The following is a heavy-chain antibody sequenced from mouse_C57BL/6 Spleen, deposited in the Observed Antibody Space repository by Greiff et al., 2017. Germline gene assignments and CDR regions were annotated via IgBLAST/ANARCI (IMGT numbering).Heavy chain of an antibody. CDR1: GYTFTTYP. CDR2: FHPYNDDT. D-gene: IGHD1-1*01. Sequence: QVQLQQSGAELVKPGASVKMSCKASGYTFTTYPIEWMKQNHGKSLEWIGNFHPYNDDTKYNEKFKGKATLTVEKSSSTVYVELSRLTSDDSAVYYCERRGYYYGSFYAMDYWGQGTSVTVSS. J-gene: IGHJ4*01. V-gene: IGHV1-47*01. CDR3: ERRGYYYGSFYAMDY.